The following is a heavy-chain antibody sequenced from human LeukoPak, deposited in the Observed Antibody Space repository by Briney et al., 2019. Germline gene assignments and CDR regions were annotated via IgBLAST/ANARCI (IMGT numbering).Heavy chain of an antibody. V-gene: IGHV4-59*01. CDR2: VYYSGST. CDR1: GGSISSYY. D-gene: IGHD3-10*01. CDR3: ARVGHYYVWGNYYAAREIFHY. J-gene: IGHJ4*02. Sequence: SETLSLTCTVSGGSISSYYWSWIRQPPGKGLEWIGYVYYSGSTNYSPSLKSRVTISVDTSKNQFSLRLSSVTAADTAVYYCARVGHYYVWGNYYAAREIFHYGARGTLVPVPS.